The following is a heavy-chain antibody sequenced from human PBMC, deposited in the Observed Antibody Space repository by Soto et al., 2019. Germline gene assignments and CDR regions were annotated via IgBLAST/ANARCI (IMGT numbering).Heavy chain of an antibody. CDR2: IHYSGST. CDR1: GCSISDSY. J-gene: IGHJ4*02. CDR3: KKYCRTDAEGYLFDY. Sequence: PSETLCLTCTVSGCSISDSYWSWIRQAPGKVLEWVGYIHYSGSTNYNPSLKSRVTMSVDSANNQFSLHLRSVTAADTAAYFCKKYCRTDAEGYLFDYWGQGALVTVSS. V-gene: IGHV4-59*01. D-gene: IGHD2-15*01.